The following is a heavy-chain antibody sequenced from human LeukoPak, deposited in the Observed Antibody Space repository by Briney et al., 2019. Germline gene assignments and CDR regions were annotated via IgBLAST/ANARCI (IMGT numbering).Heavy chain of an antibody. D-gene: IGHD2-15*01. CDR3: ARDHASAATYYFDY. Sequence: GGSLRLSCAASGFTFSSYSMNWVRQAPGKGLGWVSYISSSSSTIYYADSVKGRFTISRDNAKNSLYLQMNSLRAEDTAVYYCARDHASAATYYFDYWGQGTLVTVSS. J-gene: IGHJ4*02. CDR2: ISSSSSTI. CDR1: GFTFSSYS. V-gene: IGHV3-48*01.